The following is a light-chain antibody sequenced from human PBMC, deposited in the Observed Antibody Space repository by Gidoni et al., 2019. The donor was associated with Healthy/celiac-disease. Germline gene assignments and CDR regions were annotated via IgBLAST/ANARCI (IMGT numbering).Light chain of an antibody. J-gene: IGLJ3*02. V-gene: IGLV1-44*01. CDR1: SSNIGSNT. Sequence: QSVLTQPPSASGTHGQRVTISCSGSSSNIGSNTVNCYQQLPGTAPKLLIYSNNQRPSGVPDRFSGSKSGTSASLAISGLQSEDEADYYCAAWDDSLNVNWVFGGGTKLTVL. CDR3: AAWDDSLNVNWV. CDR2: SNN.